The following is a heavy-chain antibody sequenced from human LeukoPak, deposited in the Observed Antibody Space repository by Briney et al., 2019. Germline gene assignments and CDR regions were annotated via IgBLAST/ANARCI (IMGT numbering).Heavy chain of an antibody. V-gene: IGHV3-7*01. J-gene: IGHJ4*02. CDR2: INLDGNDK. CDR1: GFTFSSYS. Sequence: KPGGSLRLSCAASGFTFSSYSMNWVRQAPGKGLEWVANINLDGNDKNYVDSVKGRFTISRDNAKNSLYLQMNSLRAEDTAMYYCVRSGSYFSKWGQGTLVTVSS. D-gene: IGHD1-26*01. CDR3: VRSGSYFSK.